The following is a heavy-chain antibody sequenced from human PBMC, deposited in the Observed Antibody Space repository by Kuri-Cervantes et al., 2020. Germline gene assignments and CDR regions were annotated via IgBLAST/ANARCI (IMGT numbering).Heavy chain of an antibody. CDR1: GGSFSDYY. CDR3: ARAQNRGYCSSTSCYAPAGYYYYMDV. Sequence: SETLSLTCAVYGGSFSDYYWSWIRQPPGKGLEWIGEINHSGSTNYNLSLKSRVTISVDTPKNQFSLKLSSVTAADTAVYYCARAQNRGYCSSTSCYAPAGYYYYMDVWGKGTTVTVSS. V-gene: IGHV4-34*01. J-gene: IGHJ6*03. D-gene: IGHD2-2*01. CDR2: INHSGST.